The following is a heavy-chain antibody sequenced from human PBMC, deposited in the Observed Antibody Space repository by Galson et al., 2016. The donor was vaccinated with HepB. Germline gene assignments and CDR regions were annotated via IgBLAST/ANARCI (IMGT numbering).Heavy chain of an antibody. CDR3: AREAAEVRVRRVDSDGNWFDP. D-gene: IGHD3-10*01. CDR2: IIPVFGTA. Sequence: SVKVSCKASGGTFRTYPISWVRQAPGQGLEWMGGIIPVFGTATYAPSFQGRVTITADESTSTAYMELSGLRSDDTAVYYCAREAAEVRVRRVDSDGNWFDPWGQGTLVTVSS. CDR1: GGTFRTYP. J-gene: IGHJ5*02. V-gene: IGHV1-69*13.